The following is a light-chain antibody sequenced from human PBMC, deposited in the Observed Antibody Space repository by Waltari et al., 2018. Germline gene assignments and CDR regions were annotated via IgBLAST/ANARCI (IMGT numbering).Light chain of an antibody. J-gene: IGKJ1*01. CDR1: QSIVVW. Sequence: DIQVTQSPSTLSASVRDRVTITCRASQSIVVWLAWYQQKPGKAPRLLIYKASYLESGVPSRFSGSGSGTEFTLTISSLQADDFATYYCLQYNSYPWTFGQGTKVEIK. V-gene: IGKV1-5*03. CDR2: KAS. CDR3: LQYNSYPWT.